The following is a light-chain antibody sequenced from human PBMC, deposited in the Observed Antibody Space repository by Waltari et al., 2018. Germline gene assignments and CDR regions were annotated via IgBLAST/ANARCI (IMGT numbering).Light chain of an antibody. CDR2: DVS. CDR3: SSYTSTNTWV. CDR1: SSDIGGYNY. V-gene: IGLV2-14*01. Sequence: QSALTQSASVSGSHGQSITISCTGTSSDIGGYNYVSWYQQHPGKAPKLMNHDVSKRPSGVSNRFSVSKSCNTASLTISVLQAEDEADYYCSSYTSTNTWVFGGGTKLTVL. J-gene: IGLJ3*02.